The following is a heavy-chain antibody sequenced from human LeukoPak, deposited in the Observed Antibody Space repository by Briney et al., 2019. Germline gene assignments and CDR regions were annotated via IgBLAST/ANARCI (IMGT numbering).Heavy chain of an antibody. CDR2: IYYSGST. Sequence: SETLSLTCTVSGGSISSYYWSWIRQPPGKGLEWIGYIYYSGSTNYNPSLKSRVTISVDTSKNQFSLKLSSVTAADTAVYYCARIVVVITGGAFDIWGQGTMVTVSS. D-gene: IGHD3-22*01. V-gene: IGHV4-59*12. J-gene: IGHJ3*02. CDR3: ARIVVVITGGAFDI. CDR1: GGSISSYY.